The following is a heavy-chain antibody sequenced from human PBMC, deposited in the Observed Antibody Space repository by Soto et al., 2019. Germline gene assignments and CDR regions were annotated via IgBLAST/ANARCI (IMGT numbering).Heavy chain of an antibody. D-gene: IGHD6-25*01. V-gene: IGHV3-23*01. CDR2: ISTGGGST. Sequence: EVQLLESGGGLVQPGGSLRLSCAASGFTFSSHVMSWVRQAPGKGLEWVSGISTGGGSTDYVDSVKGRFTISRDNSKNTLHLQMKSLRAEDTAVYYCARSREIIASAGSFDYWGQGTLVTVSS. CDR3: ARSREIIASAGSFDY. CDR1: GFTFSSHV. J-gene: IGHJ4*02.